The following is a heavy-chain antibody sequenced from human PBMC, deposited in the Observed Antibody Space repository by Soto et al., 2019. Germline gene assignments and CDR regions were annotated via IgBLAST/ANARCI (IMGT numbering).Heavy chain of an antibody. D-gene: IGHD5-18*01. J-gene: IGHJ4*02. V-gene: IGHV4-30-4*01. CDR1: GGSISSGDYY. CDR2: IYYSGST. Sequence: SETLSLTCTVSGGSISSGDYYWSWIRQPPGKGLEWIGYIYYSGSTYYNPSLKSRVTISVDTSKNQFSLKLSSVTAADTAVYYCARAIATAMVVFDYWGQGTLVTVSS. CDR3: ARAIATAMVVFDY.